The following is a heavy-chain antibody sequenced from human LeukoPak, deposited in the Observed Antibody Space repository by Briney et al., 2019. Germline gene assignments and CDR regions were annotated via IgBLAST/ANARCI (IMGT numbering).Heavy chain of an antibody. J-gene: IGHJ4*02. CDR1: GGSISSSSYY. CDR2: IYYSGST. V-gene: IGHV4-39*01. D-gene: IGHD6-6*01. Sequence: SETLSLTCTVPGGSISSSSYYWGWIRQPPGKGLEWIGSIYYSGSTYYNPSLKSRVTISVDTSKNQFSLKLSSVTAADTAVYYCARLEGGSSPPDGWYFDYWGQGTLVTVSS. CDR3: ARLEGGSSPPDGWYFDY.